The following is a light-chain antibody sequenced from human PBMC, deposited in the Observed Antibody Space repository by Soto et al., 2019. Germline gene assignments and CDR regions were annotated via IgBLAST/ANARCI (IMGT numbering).Light chain of an antibody. CDR1: QSISSY. Sequence: QMTQSAASLSASVGDRVTITCQASQSISSYLNWYQQKPGKAPKLLIYAASSLQSGVPLRFSGSGFGTDFALTISSLQPEDFATYYCQQSYSSPLTFGGGTKV. J-gene: IGKJ4*01. CDR2: AAS. V-gene: IGKV1-39*01. CDR3: QQSYSSPLT.